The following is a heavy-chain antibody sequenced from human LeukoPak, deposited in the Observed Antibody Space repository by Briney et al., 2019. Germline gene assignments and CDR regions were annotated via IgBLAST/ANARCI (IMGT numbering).Heavy chain of an antibody. V-gene: IGHV5-51*01. J-gene: IGHJ4*02. CDR1: GYIFTSYW. CDR2: IYPGDSDT. Sequence: GESLKISCKGSGYIFTSYWIAWVRQMPGKGLEWMGIIYPGDSDTRYSPSFQGQVTISADKSISTAYLQWSSLKASDTAMYYCARSGPGYITEIDYWGQGTLVTVSS. D-gene: IGHD5-24*01. CDR3: ARSGPGYITEIDY.